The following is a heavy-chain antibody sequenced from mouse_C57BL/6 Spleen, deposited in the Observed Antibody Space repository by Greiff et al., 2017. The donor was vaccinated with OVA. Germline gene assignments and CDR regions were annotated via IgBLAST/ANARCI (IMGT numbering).Heavy chain of an antibody. Sequence: QVQLKQPGAELVKPGASVKLSCKASGYTFTSYWMHWVKQRPGRGLEWIGRIDPNSGGTKYNEKFKSKATLTVDKPSSTAYMQRSSLTAEDSAVFYCARYDCDGGAGPWFAYWGQGTLVTVSA. D-gene: IGHD2-4*01. CDR1: GYTFTSYW. V-gene: IGHV1-72*01. CDR2: IDPNSGGT. J-gene: IGHJ3*01. CDR3: ARYDCDGGAGPWFAY.